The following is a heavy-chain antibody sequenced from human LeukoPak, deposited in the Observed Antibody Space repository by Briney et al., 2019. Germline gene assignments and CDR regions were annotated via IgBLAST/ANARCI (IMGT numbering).Heavy chain of an antibody. CDR1: DLTFSRAW. CDR3: AGGGDYWGLYC. J-gene: IGHJ4*02. CDR2: IKSKTGSAKI. D-gene: IGHD2-21*02. Sequence: GGSLRLSCTVSDLTFSRAWMSWVRQAPGKGLEWVGRIKSKTGSAKIDYASPVKGRFTISRDDAKNTLYLRVNSLKIEDTAVYYCAGGGDYWGLYCWGQGTLVTASS. V-gene: IGHV3-15*07.